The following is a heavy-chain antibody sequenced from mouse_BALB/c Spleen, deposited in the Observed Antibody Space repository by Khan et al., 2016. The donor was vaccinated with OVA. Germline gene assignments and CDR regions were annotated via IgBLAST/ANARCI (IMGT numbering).Heavy chain of an antibody. V-gene: IGHV9-3-1*01. Sequence: QIQLVQSGPELKKPGETVKISCKASGYTFKNHGMNWVKQVPGKGLKWMGWINTYTGEPTYVEDFKGRFAFSLETSASTAYLQINNLKNEDTATYFCARPPFFSYVMVYWGQGTSVTVSS. J-gene: IGHJ4*01. CDR3: ARPPFFSYVMVY. CDR1: GYTFKNHG. CDR2: INTYTGEP.